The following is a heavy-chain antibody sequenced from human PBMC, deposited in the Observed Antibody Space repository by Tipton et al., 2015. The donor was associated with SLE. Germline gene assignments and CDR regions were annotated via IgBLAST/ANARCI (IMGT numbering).Heavy chain of an antibody. J-gene: IGHJ3*02. CDR1: GFTFSGSS. Sequence: SLRLSCAASGFTFSGSSMHWVRQASGKGLEWVGRIRSKANNYATAYAASVKGRFTISRDDSKNTAYLQMNSLKTEDTAVYYCTRPSNQGAYPVDIWGQGTMVTVSS. CDR3: TRPSNQGAYPVDI. CDR2: IRSKANNYAT. D-gene: IGHD1-14*01. V-gene: IGHV3-73*01.